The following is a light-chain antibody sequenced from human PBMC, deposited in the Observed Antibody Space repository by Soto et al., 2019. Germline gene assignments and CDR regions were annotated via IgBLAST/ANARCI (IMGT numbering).Light chain of an antibody. Sequence: QSVLTQPPSASGSPGQSVTISCTGSSSDVGDYNYVSWYQQHPGNAPKLVIYEVNKRPSGVPDRFSGSKSGNTASLTVSGLQAEDEADYFCSSYADSNSWMFGGGTQLTVL. CDR3: SSYADSNSWM. CDR2: EVN. V-gene: IGLV2-8*01. J-gene: IGLJ7*01. CDR1: SSDVGDYNY.